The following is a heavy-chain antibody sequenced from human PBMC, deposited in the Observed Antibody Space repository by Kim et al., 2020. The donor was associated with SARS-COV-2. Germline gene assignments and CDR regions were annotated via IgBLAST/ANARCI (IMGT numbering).Heavy chain of an antibody. Sequence: GGSLRLSCAASGFTFSSYAMHWVRQAPGKGLEWVAVISYDGSNKYYADSVKGRFTISRDNSKNTLYLQMNSLRAEDTAVYYCARDLTFVYCGGDCYSENVQHWGQGTLVTVSS. J-gene: IGHJ1*01. CDR1: GFTFSSYA. CDR3: ARDLTFVYCGGDCYSENVQH. V-gene: IGHV3-30*04. D-gene: IGHD2-21*02. CDR2: ISYDGSNK.